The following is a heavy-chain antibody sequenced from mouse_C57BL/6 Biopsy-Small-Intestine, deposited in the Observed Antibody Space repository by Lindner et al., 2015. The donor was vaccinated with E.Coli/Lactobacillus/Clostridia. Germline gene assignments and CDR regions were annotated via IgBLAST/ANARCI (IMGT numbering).Heavy chain of an antibody. D-gene: IGHD2-1*01. V-gene: IGHV1-82*01. Sequence: VQLQESGPELVKPGASVKISCKASGYAFSSSWINWVKQRPGKGLEWIGRIYPEDGDTNYNGKFTGKATLTADKSSSTVYMQLSGLTSDDSAVYFCTRRPRNYYFDYWGQGTTLTVSS. CDR2: IYPEDGDT. J-gene: IGHJ2*01. CDR3: TRRPRNYYFDY. CDR1: GYAFSSSW.